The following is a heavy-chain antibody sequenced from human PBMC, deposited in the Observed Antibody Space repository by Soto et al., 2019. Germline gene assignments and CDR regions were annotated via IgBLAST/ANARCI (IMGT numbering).Heavy chain of an antibody. D-gene: IGHD2-8*01. Sequence: ASVKVSCKASGHSFTDYHIHWVRQAPGQGLEWLGRINPKSGGTSTAQKFQGWVTMTTDTSISTASMELTRLTSDDTAIYYCARGDSTDCSNGVCSFFYNHDMDVWGQGTTVTVSS. V-gene: IGHV1-2*04. CDR1: GHSFTDYH. CDR2: INPKSGGT. J-gene: IGHJ6*02. CDR3: ARGDSTDCSNGVCSFFYNHDMDV.